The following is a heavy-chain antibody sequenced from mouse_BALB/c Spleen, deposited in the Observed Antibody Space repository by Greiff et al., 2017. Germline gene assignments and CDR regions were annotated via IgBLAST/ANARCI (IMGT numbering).Heavy chain of an antibody. D-gene: IGHD3-1*01. CDR2: ILPGSGST. V-gene: IGHV1-9*01. CDR1: GYTFSSYW. CDR3: ARGGQLGPMDY. J-gene: IGHJ4*01. Sequence: QVQLKQSGAELMKPGASVKISCKATGYTFSSYWIEWVKQRPGHGLEWIGEILPGSGSTNYNEKFKGKATFTADTSSNTAYMQLSSLTSEDSAVYYCARGGQLGPMDYWGQGTSVTVSS.